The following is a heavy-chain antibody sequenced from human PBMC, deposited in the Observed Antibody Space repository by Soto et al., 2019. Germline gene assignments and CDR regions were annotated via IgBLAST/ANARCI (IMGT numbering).Heavy chain of an antibody. D-gene: IGHD3-10*01. V-gene: IGHV3-53*01. Sequence: GGSLRLSCAASGFTVSSNYMSWVRQAPGKGLEWVSVTYSGGSTYYADSVKGRFTISRDNSKNTLYLQMNSLRAEDTAVYYCARDAAPYYYGSGSYYPLYYGMDVWGQGTTVTVSS. J-gene: IGHJ6*02. CDR3: ARDAAPYYYGSGSYYPLYYGMDV. CDR1: GFTVSSNY. CDR2: TYSGGST.